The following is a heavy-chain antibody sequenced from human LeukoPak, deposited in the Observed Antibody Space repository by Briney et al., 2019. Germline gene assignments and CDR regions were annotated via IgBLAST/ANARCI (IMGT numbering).Heavy chain of an antibody. J-gene: IGHJ6*02. V-gene: IGHV1-18*01. CDR1: GYTFTSYG. CDR2: ISAYNGNT. Sequence: GASVKVSCKASGYTFTSYGISWVRQARGQGLEWMGWISAYNGNTNYAQKLQGRVTMTTDTSTSTAYMELRSLRSDDTAVYYCARDTYGGNEYYYYYGMDVWGQGTTVTVSS. D-gene: IGHD4-23*01. CDR3: ARDTYGGNEYYYYYGMDV.